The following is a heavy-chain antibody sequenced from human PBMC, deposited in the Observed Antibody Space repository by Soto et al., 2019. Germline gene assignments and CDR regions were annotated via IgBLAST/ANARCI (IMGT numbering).Heavy chain of an antibody. CDR3: TRSGGYSYNLAFDH. CDR1: GGTFNSYT. CDR2: IIPVYGRS. Sequence: QAQLVQSGAEVKKPGSSVKVSCKASGGTFNSYTINWVRLAPGQGLEWMGAIIPVYGRSTYAQMFQGRVTFTADKSTNTIYMELSSLRSDDTAVYFCTRSGGYSYNLAFDHWGQGTLVTVSS. V-gene: IGHV1-69*06. D-gene: IGHD5-18*01. J-gene: IGHJ5*02.